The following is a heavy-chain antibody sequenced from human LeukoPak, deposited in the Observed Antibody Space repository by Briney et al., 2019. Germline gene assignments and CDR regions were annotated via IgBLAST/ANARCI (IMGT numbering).Heavy chain of an antibody. V-gene: IGHV4-39*01. D-gene: IGHD5-12*01. J-gene: IGHJ5*02. CDR2: IHYSGTT. Sequence: PSETLSLTCTVSGFSVTNTYYWAWIRQPPGKGLEWIATIHYSGTTFYNMSVKSRVAISIDSSKNQFSLKLSSVSASDTAVYFCASGYAEVLLVAEAFDQWGKGTLVTVSS. CDR1: GFSVTNTYY. CDR3: ASGYAEVLLVAEAFDQ.